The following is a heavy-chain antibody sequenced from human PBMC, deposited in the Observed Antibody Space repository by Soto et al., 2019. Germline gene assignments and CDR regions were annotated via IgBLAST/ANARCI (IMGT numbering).Heavy chain of an antibody. CDR2: VTYDSSEK. D-gene: IGHD3-9*01. V-gene: IGHV3-30*18. Sequence: QVHVVESGGGVVQPGTSLTLSCTASGFSFSNYGFAWIRQAPGKGLEWVAVVTYDSSEKYYADSVKGRFTISRDNSKNTVYLQMDSLQHNDSALYYCGKAGGSELRYFDWPEVGVWGQGTLVTVSS. CDR3: GKAGGSELRYFDWPEVGV. CDR1: GFSFSNYG. J-gene: IGHJ4*02.